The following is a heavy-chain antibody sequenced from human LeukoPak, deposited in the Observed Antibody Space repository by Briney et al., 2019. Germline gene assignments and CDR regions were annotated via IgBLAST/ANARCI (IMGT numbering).Heavy chain of an antibody. V-gene: IGHV1-69*05. CDR1: GGTFSSYA. J-gene: IGHJ6*03. CDR2: IIPIFGTA. CDR3: ARDLSTVKGYYMDV. D-gene: IGHD4-11*01. Sequence: GASVKVSCKASGGTFSSYAISWVRQAPGQGLEWMGGIIPIFGTANYAQKFQGRVTITTDESTSTAYVELSSLRSEDTAVYYCARDLSTVKGYYMDVWGKGTTVTVSS.